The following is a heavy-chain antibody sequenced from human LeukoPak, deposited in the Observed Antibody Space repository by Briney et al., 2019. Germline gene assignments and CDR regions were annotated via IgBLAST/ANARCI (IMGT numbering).Heavy chain of an antibody. V-gene: IGHV3-30*02. CDR1: GFTFSSYG. Sequence: GGSLRLSCAASGFTFSSYGMHWVRQAPGKGLEWVAFIRYDGSNKYYADSVKGRFTISRDNSKNTLYLQMNSLRAEDTAVYYCAKGHSSSWYVFDYWGQGTLVTVSS. CDR2: IRYDGSNK. D-gene: IGHD6-13*01. J-gene: IGHJ4*02. CDR3: AKGHSSSWYVFDY.